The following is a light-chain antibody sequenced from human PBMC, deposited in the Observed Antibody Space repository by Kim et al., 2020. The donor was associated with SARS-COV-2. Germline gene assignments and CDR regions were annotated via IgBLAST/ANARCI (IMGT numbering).Light chain of an antibody. Sequence: SYELTQPPSVSVSPGQTASITCSGDKLGDKYACWYQQKPGQSPVLVIYQDSKRPSGIPERFSGSNSGNTATLTISGTQAMDEADYYCQAWDSSGNHYVFGTGTKVTVL. CDR3: QAWDSSGNHYV. CDR1: KLGDKY. CDR2: QDS. J-gene: IGLJ1*01. V-gene: IGLV3-1*01.